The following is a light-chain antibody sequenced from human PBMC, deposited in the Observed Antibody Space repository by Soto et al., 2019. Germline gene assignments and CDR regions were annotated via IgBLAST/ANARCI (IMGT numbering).Light chain of an antibody. CDR3: AAWDDSLSGHVV. J-gene: IGLJ2*01. CDR1: SSNIGSNS. CDR2: TNN. V-gene: IGLV1-44*01. Sequence: QSVLTQPPSASGTPGQRVTISCSGSSSNIGSNSVSWYQQLPGAAPKLLIYTNNQRPSGVPDRFSGSKSGTSASLAITGLQSDDAADYYCAAWDDSLSGHVVFGGGTKVTVL.